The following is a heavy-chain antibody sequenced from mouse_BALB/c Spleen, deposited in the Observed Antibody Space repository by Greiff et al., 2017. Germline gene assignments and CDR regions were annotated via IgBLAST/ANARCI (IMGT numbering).Heavy chain of an antibody. Sequence: VKLQESGAELVRPGSSVKISCKASGYAFSSYWMNWVKQRPGQGLEWIGQIYPGDGDTNYNGKFKGKATLTADKSSSTAYMQLSSLTSEDSAVYFCAKGTARAPWFAYWGQGTLVTVSA. V-gene: IGHV1-80*01. CDR3: AKGTARAPWFAY. CDR1: GYAFSSYW. CDR2: IYPGDGDT. J-gene: IGHJ3*01. D-gene: IGHD3-2*01.